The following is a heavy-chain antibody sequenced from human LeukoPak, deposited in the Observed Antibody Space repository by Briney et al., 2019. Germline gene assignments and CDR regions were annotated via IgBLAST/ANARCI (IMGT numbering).Heavy chain of an antibody. D-gene: IGHD6-6*01. CDR2: ISYDGSNK. Sequence: GRSLRLSCAASGFSFSSYAMHWVRQAPGKGLEWVALISYDGSNKYYADSVKGRFTISRDNSKNTLYLQMNSLRAEDTAVYYCAILQNKLLPFDSWGQGTLVTVSS. CDR3: AILQNKLLPFDS. CDR1: GFSFSSYA. J-gene: IGHJ4*02. V-gene: IGHV3-30-3*01.